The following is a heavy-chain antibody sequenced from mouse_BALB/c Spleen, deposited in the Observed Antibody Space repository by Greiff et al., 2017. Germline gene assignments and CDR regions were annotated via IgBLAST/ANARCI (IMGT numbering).Heavy chain of an antibody. CDR1: GFTFSSFG. J-gene: IGHJ4*01. V-gene: IGHV5-17*02. D-gene: IGHD1-2*01. CDR2: ISSGSSTI. Sequence: EVKLMESGGGLVQPGGSRKLSCAASGFTFSSFGMHWVRQAPEKGLEWVAYISSGSSTIYYADTVKGRFTISRDNPKNTLFLQMTSLRSEDTAMYYCARRRTTARDYAMDYWGQGTSVTVSS. CDR3: ARRRTTARDYAMDY.